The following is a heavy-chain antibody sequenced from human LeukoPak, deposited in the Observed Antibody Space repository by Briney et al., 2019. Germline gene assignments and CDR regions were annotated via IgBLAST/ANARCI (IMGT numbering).Heavy chain of an antibody. CDR2: IKGQTDGGTT. D-gene: IGHD1-1*01. V-gene: IGHV3-15*07. J-gene: IGHJ6*02. CDR3: TAPKLVLYGLDV. Sequence: GGSLRLSCAASGFTFSSAWMNWVRQAPGRGLEWVGRIKGQTDGGTTDSAAPVKGRFTISRDDSKNTLFLQMNSLNTEDTAVYYCTAPKLVLYGLDVWGQGTTVTVSS. CDR1: GFTFSSAW.